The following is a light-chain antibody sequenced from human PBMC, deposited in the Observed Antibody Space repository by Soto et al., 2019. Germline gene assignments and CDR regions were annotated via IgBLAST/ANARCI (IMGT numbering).Light chain of an antibody. V-gene: IGKV3-20*01. CDR1: QTVISNH. Sequence: VLTQSPGTLSLSPGQSATLSCRASQTVISNHLAWYQQKLGQAPRLLISGASTRATGIPDRFSGSGSGTDFTLTISRLEPEDFAVYYCQQYGISLTFGGGTKVDI. J-gene: IGKJ4*01. CDR3: QQYGISLT. CDR2: GAS.